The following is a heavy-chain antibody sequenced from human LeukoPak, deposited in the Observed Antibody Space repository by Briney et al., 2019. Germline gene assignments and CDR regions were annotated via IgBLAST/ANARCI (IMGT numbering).Heavy chain of an antibody. CDR1: GFTFSDYY. CDR3: ARGRSFDYLFTF. J-gene: IGHJ4*02. CDR2: ISNSGLSI. D-gene: IGHD3-9*01. Sequence: GGFLRLSCEASGFTFSDYYMAWIRQAPGKGLEWVSSISNSGLSINYADSVKGRFTISRDNAKDSLFLQMNSLRAEDTAMYYCARGRSFDYLFTFWGQGTLLTVSS. V-gene: IGHV3-11*01.